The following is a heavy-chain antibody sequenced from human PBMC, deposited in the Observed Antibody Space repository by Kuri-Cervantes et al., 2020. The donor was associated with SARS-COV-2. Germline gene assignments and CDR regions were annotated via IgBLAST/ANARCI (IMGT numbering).Heavy chain of an antibody. CDR1: GFTFSSYA. Sequence: GESLKISCAASGFTFSSYAMSWVRQAPGKALEWVSSISGSGSYIYYADSVKGRFTISKESGENSLYLHMNSLRGDDTAVYYCARDLSLAGDYYFDYWGQGTLVTVSS. V-gene: IGHV3-21*01. CDR3: ARDLSLAGDYYFDY. D-gene: IGHD7-27*01. J-gene: IGHJ4*02. CDR2: ISGSGSYI.